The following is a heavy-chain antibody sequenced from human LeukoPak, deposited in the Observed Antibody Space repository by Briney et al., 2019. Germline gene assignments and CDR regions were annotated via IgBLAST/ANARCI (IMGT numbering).Heavy chain of an antibody. CDR2: IYYSGST. V-gene: IGHV4-59*01. J-gene: IGHJ4*02. Sequence: SETLSLTCTVSGGSISSYYWSWIRQPPGKGLEWIGYIYYSGSTNYNPSLKSRVTISVDTSKNQFSLKLSSVTAADTAVYYCARMGWLGELVGLDYWGQGTLVTVSS. CDR3: ARMGWLGELVGLDY. CDR1: GGSISSYY. D-gene: IGHD3-10*01.